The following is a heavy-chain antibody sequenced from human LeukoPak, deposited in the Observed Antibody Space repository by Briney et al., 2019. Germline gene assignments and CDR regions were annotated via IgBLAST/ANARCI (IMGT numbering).Heavy chain of an antibody. CDR3: ARAFGCSGTSCHARWGYYYYAMDV. D-gene: IGHD2-2*01. Sequence: GGSLRLSCAASASTFSNDAIHWVRQAPGKGPEWVAVVSYDETNKYYADSVKGRFTISRDNSKNTVYLQMSSLRAEDTAMYYCARAFGCSGTSCHARWGYYYYAMDVWGQGTTVTVSS. CDR1: ASTFSNDA. CDR2: VSYDETNK. J-gene: IGHJ6*02. V-gene: IGHV3-30-3*01.